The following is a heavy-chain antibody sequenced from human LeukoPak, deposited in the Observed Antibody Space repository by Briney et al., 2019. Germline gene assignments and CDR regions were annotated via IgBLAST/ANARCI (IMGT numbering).Heavy chain of an antibody. V-gene: IGHV3-74*01. D-gene: IGHD3-10*01. CDR2: INTDGSST. CDR1: GFTFSSYW. Sequence: GGSLRLSWPPAGFTFSSYWMHWVRQAPGKGLVWLSRINTDGSSTGYADSVKGRFTISRDDAKSTLYLQMNSLRAEDTAVYYCARAPGSISIYWGQGTLVTVSS. J-gene: IGHJ4*02. CDR3: ARAPGSISIY.